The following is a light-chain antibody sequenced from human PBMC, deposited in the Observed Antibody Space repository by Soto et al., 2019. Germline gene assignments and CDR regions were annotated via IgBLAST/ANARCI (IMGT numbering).Light chain of an antibody. J-gene: IGKJ1*01. V-gene: IGKV3-11*01. Sequence: EIVLTQSPATLSLSPGERATLSCRASQSVSSYLAWYQQKPGQAPRLLIYQTSLGAAGIPARFSASGSGTDFTLTISDVQPEDFALYYCHQRQSWPRTFGQGTKVDIK. CDR3: HQRQSWPRT. CDR1: QSVSSY. CDR2: QTS.